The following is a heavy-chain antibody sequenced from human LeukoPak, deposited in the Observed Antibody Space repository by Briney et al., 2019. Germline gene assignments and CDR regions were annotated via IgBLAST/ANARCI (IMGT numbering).Heavy chain of an antibody. CDR2: INDGGSAT. Sequence: GGSLRLSCAASGFTFSNYWMHWVRQVPGKGLVWVSRINDGGSATFYADSVKGRFTISRDNAKNTLFLQINSLRARDTAVYYCARTIEMATISYFDYWGQGTLVTVSS. CDR3: ARTIEMATISYFDY. CDR1: GFTFSNYW. J-gene: IGHJ4*02. D-gene: IGHD5-24*01. V-gene: IGHV3-74*01.